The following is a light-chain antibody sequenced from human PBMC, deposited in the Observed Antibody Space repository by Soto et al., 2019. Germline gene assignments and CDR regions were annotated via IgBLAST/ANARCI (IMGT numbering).Light chain of an antibody. CDR1: QSLLHSNGYNY. V-gene: IGKV2-28*01. J-gene: IGKJ3*01. CDR2: LGS. CDR3: MQALQTPQIT. Sequence: DLVMTQSPLSLPVTPGEPASISCRSSQSLLHSNGYNYLDWYLQKPGQSPQLLIYLGSNRASGVPDRFSGSGSGTDFTLKISRVEAEDVGVYYCMQALQTPQITFGPGTKVHIK.